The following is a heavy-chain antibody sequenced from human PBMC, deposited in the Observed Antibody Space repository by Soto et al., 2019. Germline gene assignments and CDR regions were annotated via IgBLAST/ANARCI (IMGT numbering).Heavy chain of an antibody. Sequence: GGSLRLSCAASGFTFSSYAMSWFRQAPGKGLEWVSAISGSGGSTYYADSVKGRFTISRDNSKNTLYLQMNSLRAEDTAVYYRASFAGVMAAFDIWGQGTMVTVSS. CDR3: ASFAGVMAAFDI. CDR2: ISGSGGST. D-gene: IGHD3-16*01. V-gene: IGHV3-23*01. J-gene: IGHJ3*02. CDR1: GFTFSSYA.